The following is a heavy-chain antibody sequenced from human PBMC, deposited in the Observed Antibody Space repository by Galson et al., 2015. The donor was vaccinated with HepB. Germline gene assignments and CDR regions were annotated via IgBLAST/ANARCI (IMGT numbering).Heavy chain of an antibody. CDR3: AREGRLYITVTKGKGLGY. Sequence: SVKVSCKASGYTFTGYYMHWVRQAPGQGLEWMGRINPNSGGTNYAQKFQGRVTMTRDTSISTAYMELSRLRSDDTAVYYCAREGRLYITVTKGKGLGYWGQGTLVTVSS. V-gene: IGHV1-2*06. CDR2: INPNSGGT. CDR1: GYTFTGYY. D-gene: IGHD4-17*01. J-gene: IGHJ4*02.